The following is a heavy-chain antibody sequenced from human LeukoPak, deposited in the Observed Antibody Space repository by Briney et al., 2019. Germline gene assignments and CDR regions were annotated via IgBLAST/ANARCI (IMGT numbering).Heavy chain of an antibody. D-gene: IGHD6-6*01. Sequence: GASVKVSCKVSGYIFTDYYLHWVRQAPGQGLEWMAWINPKSGDTSYAQKFQGRVTMTRDTSISTAYMELSRLRSDDTAVYYCARDIAEQLTNAYYYYMDVWGKGTTVTVSS. V-gene: IGHV1-2*02. CDR2: INPKSGDT. J-gene: IGHJ6*03. CDR1: GYIFTDYY. CDR3: ARDIAEQLTNAYYYYMDV.